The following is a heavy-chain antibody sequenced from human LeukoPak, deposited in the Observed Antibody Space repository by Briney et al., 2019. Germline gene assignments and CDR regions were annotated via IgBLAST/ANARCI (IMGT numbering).Heavy chain of an antibody. D-gene: IGHD3-3*01. J-gene: IGHJ4*02. CDR2: INPSGGST. CDR1: GYTFTSYY. Sequence: ASVKVSCKASGYTFTSYYMHWVRQAPGQGLEWMGVINPSGGSTSYAQKFQGRVTMTRDTSTSTAYMELSSLRSEDTAVYYCARDRGMYYDFWSGYFDYWGQGTLVTVSS. V-gene: IGHV1-46*01. CDR3: ARDRGMYYDFWSGYFDY.